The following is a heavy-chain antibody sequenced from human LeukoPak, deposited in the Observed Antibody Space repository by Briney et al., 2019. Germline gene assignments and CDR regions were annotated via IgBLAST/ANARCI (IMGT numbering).Heavy chain of an antibody. CDR1: GGSIRSSCCS. CDR3: ARLTGTYYYYYMDV. D-gene: IGHD1-7*01. J-gene: IGHJ6*03. Sequence: SETLSLTCTVSGGSIRSSCCSWGWIRQPPGKGLEWIGSAHYSGSAYYNPSPKSRVTISVDTSKDQFSLKLSSVTAADTAVYDCARLTGTYYYYYMDVWGKGTTVTVSS. CDR2: AHYSGSA. V-gene: IGHV4-39*07.